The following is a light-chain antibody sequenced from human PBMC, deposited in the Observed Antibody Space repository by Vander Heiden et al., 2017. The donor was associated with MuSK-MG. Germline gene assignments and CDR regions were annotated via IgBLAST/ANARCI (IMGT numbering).Light chain of an antibody. V-gene: IGLV2-8*01. CDR1: SSDVGGYNY. CDR3: SSYAGSNNLV. J-gene: IGLJ2*01. CDR2: EVS. Sequence: QSALTQPPSASGSPGQSVTIYCTGTSSDVGGYNYVSWYQQHPGKAPKLMIYEVSKRPSGVPDRFSGSKSGTTASLTVSGLQAEDEADYYCSSYAGSNNLVFGGGTKLTVL.